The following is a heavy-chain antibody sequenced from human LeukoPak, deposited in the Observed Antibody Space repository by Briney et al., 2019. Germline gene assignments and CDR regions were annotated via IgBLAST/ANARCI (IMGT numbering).Heavy chain of an antibody. CDR3: TRDTTRDY. D-gene: IGHD4-11*01. CDR2: INHSGST. J-gene: IGHJ4*02. V-gene: IGHV4-38-2*01. Sequence: PSETLSLTWAVSGYSISSGYYWGWIRQPPGKGLEWIGSINHSGSTYYNPSLKSRVTILVDTSKNQFSLKLTSVTAADTAVYYCTRDTTRDYWGQGTLVTVSS. CDR1: GYSISSGYY.